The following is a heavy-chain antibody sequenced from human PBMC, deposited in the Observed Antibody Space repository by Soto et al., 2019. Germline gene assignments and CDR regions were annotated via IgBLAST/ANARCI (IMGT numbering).Heavy chain of an antibody. CDR3: AREGYYDILTGYSPDY. CDR2: INHSGST. V-gene: IGHV4-34*01. D-gene: IGHD3-9*01. J-gene: IGHJ4*02. CDR1: GGSFSGYY. Sequence: SETLSLTCAVYGGSFSGYYWSWIRQPPGKGLEWIGEINHSGSTNYNPSLKSRVTISVDTSKNQFSLKLSSVTAADTAVYYCAREGYYDILTGYSPDYWGQGTLVTVSS.